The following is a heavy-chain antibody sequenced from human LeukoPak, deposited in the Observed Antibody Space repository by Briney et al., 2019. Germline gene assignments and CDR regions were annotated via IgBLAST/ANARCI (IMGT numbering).Heavy chain of an antibody. V-gene: IGHV4-34*01. CDR2: IHHSGTT. CDR1: GVSVRDSY. J-gene: IGHJ4*02. Sequence: SETLSLTCTVSGVSVRDSYWSWIRQPPGKGLEWIAEIHHSGTTKYNPSLKSRVTISMDTSNNQFSLKLNSVTAADTAVYYCSSHVSAAAGGRWGPGTLVTISS. D-gene: IGHD6-13*01. CDR3: SSHVSAAAGGR.